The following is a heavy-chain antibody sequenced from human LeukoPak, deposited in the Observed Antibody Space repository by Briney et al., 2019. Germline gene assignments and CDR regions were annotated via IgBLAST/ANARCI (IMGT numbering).Heavy chain of an antibody. Sequence: PSETLSLTCAVYGGSFRGYYWSWIRQPPGKGLEWTGEIKHSGNTNYNPSLKSRVTASVDTSKNHFSLKLSSVTAADTAVYYCARAGDYSGYAEFWGQGVLVTVSS. CDR1: GGSFRGYY. D-gene: IGHD5-12*01. J-gene: IGHJ4*02. CDR2: IKHSGNT. V-gene: IGHV4-34*01. CDR3: ARAGDYSGYAEF.